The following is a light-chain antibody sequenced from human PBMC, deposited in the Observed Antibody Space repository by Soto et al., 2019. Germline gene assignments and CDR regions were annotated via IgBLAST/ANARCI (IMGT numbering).Light chain of an antibody. CDR3: QQYNNWPPWT. CDR1: QSVKNF. V-gene: IGKV3-15*01. Sequence: EIVLTQSPATLSLSPGERATLSCRASQSVKNFLAWYQQKPGQAPRLLIYGASTRATGIPARFSGSGSGTEFTLTISSLQSEDFAVYYCQQYNNWPPWTFGQGTKV. CDR2: GAS. J-gene: IGKJ1*01.